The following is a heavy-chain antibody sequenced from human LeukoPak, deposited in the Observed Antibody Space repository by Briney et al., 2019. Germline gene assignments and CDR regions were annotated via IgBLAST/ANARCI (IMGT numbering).Heavy chain of an antibody. Sequence: PGRSLRLSCTASGFTFGDYAMSWVRQAPGKGLEWVSYISSSSSTIYYADSVKGRFTISRDNAKNSLYLQMNSLRAEDTAVYYCARDPDRDYGDYTSDYWGQGTLVTVSS. V-gene: IGHV3-48*01. D-gene: IGHD4-17*01. CDR3: ARDPDRDYGDYTSDY. CDR2: ISSSSSTI. CDR1: GFTFGDYA. J-gene: IGHJ4*02.